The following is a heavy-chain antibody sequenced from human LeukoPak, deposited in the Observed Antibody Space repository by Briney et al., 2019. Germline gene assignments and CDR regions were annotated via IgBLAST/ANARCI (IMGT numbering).Heavy chain of an antibody. Sequence: KPGGSLRLSCAASGFTFSDYYMRWIRQAPGKGLEWVSYISSSGSNIYYADSVKGRFTISRDNAKNSLYLQMNSLRAEDTAVYYCAHIYGGDQWWGGFNSWSQGTMVTVSS. J-gene: IGHJ3*02. V-gene: IGHV3-11*01. CDR2: ISSSGSNI. CDR3: AHIYGGDQWWGGFNS. CDR1: GFTFSDYY. D-gene: IGHD5-18*01.